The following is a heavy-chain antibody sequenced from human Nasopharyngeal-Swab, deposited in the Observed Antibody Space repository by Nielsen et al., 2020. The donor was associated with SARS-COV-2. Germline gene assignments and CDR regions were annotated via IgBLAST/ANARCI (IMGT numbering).Heavy chain of an antibody. CDR2: INHSGIT. CDR3: ARGKEGVVPAALGMVFYYYYYMDV. J-gene: IGHJ6*03. CDR1: GGSFSGYY. V-gene: IGHV4-34*01. Sequence: SETLSLTCAVYGGSFSGYYWSWIRQPPGKGLEWIGEINHSGITNYNPSLKSRVTISVDTSKNQFSLKLSSVTAADTAVYYCARGKEGVVPAALGMVFYYYYYMDVWGKGSTVTVSS. D-gene: IGHD2-2*01.